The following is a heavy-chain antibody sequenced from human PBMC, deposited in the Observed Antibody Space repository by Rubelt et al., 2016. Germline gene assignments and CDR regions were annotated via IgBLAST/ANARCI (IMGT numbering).Heavy chain of an antibody. CDR2: IIPIFGTA. D-gene: IGHD6-13*01. Sequence: QVQLVQSGAEVKKPGSSVKVSCKASGGTFSSYAISWVRQAPGQGLEWMGGIIPIFGTANYAQKFQGRVTITADESTSTAYMDLSSLRAEDTAVYYCARGGAAAADDNDAFDIWGQGTMVTVSS. CDR1: GGTFSSYA. V-gene: IGHV1-69*01. CDR3: ARGGAAAADDNDAFDI. J-gene: IGHJ3*02.